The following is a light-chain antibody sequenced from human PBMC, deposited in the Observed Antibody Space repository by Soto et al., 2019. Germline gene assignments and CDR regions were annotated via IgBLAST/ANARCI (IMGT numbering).Light chain of an antibody. CDR1: SGDVGGYNY. V-gene: IGLV2-8*01. CDR3: SSYAGSSNV. CDR2: EVN. Sequence: ALTQPPSASGSPGQSVAISCTGTSGDVGGYNYVSWYQQHPGKAPKLMIYEVNKRPSGVPDRFSGSKSGNTASLTVSGLQAEDEADYYCSSYAGSSNVFGTGTKVTVL. J-gene: IGLJ1*01.